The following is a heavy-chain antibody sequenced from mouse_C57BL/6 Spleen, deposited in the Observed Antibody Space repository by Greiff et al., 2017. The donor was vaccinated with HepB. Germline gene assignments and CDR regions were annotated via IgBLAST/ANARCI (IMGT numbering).Heavy chain of an antibody. V-gene: IGHV1-74*01. Sequence: QVQLQQPGAELVKPGASVKVSCKASGYTFTSYWMHWVKQRPGQGLEWIGRIHPSDSDTNYNQKFKGKATLTVDKSSSTAYMQLSSLTSEDSAVYYCAMGNYYGSRRFAYWGQGTLVTVSA. J-gene: IGHJ3*01. CDR3: AMGNYYGSRRFAY. CDR2: IHPSDSDT. D-gene: IGHD1-1*01. CDR1: GYTFTSYW.